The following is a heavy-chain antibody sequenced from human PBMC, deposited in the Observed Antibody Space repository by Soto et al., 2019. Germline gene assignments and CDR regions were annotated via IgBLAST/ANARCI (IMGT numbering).Heavy chain of an antibody. J-gene: IGHJ3*02. D-gene: IGHD2-21*02. CDR2: INPSGGST. CDR1: GYTFTSYY. V-gene: IGHV1-46*01. CDR3: AASGRDCGGDCYPTGAFDI. Sequence: ASVKVSCKASGYTFTSYYMHWVRQAPGQGLEWMGIINPSGGSTSYAQKFQGRVTMTRDTSTSTVYMELSSLGSEDTAVYYCAASGRDCGGDCYPTGAFDIWGQGTMVTVSS.